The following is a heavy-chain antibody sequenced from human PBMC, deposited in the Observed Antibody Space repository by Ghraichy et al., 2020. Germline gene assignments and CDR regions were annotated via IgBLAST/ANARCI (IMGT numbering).Heavy chain of an antibody. V-gene: IGHV3-73*01. CDR1: GFTFSGSA. D-gene: IGHD3-22*01. J-gene: IGHJ4*02. CDR3: SRPLYYYGTSGERLVDY. Sequence: GESLNISCAASGFTFSGSAMHWVRLASGKGLEWVGRIRSKADSYATAYAASVKGRFTISRDDSKNTAYLQMNSLKTEDTAVYYCSRPLYYYGTSGERLVDYWGQGTLVTVSS. CDR2: IRSKADSYAT.